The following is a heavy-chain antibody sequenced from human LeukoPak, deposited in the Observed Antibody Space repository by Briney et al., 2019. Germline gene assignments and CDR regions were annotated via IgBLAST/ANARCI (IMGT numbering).Heavy chain of an antibody. D-gene: IGHD3-10*01. V-gene: IGHV5-10-1*01. CDR2: IDPSDSYT. Sequence: GGSLKISFQGSGYSFTSYWISWVRQMPGKGLEWMGRIDPSDSYTNYSPSFQGHVTISADKSISTAYLQWSSLKASDTAMYYCARLERSMVRGYYGMDVWGKGTTVTVSS. J-gene: IGHJ6*04. CDR3: ARLERSMVRGYYGMDV. CDR1: GYSFTSYW.